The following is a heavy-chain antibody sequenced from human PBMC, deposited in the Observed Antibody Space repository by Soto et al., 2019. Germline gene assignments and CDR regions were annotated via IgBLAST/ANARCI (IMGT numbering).Heavy chain of an antibody. Sequence: VGSLRLSCAASGFTFSSYSMNWVRQAPGKGLEWVSSISSSSSYIYYADSVKGRFTISRDNAKNSLYLQMNSLRAEDTAVYYWDRGDCSGGSCPAGDAFDIWGQGTMVTVSS. CDR3: DRGDCSGGSCPAGDAFDI. CDR1: GFTFSSYS. CDR2: ISSSSSYI. J-gene: IGHJ3*02. D-gene: IGHD2-15*01. V-gene: IGHV3-21*01.